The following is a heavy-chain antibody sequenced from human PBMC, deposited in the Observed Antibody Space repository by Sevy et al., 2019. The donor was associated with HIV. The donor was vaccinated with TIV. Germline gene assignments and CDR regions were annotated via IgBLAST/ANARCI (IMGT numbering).Heavy chain of an antibody. J-gene: IGHJ4*02. CDR2: ISSSSSYI. V-gene: IGHV3-21*01. D-gene: IGHD3-16*01. CDR1: GFTFSSYS. Sequence: GGSLRLSCAASGFTFSSYSMNWVRQAPGKGLEWVSSISSSSSYIYYADSVKGRFTISRDIAKNSLYLQMNSLRAEDTAVYYCASDYDYVWGSLYWGQGTLVTVSS. CDR3: ASDYDYVWGSLY.